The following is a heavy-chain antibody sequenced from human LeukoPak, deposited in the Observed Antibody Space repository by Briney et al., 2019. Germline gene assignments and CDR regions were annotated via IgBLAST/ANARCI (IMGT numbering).Heavy chain of an antibody. Sequence: SETLSLTCTVSGGSISSYYWSWVRQPPGKGLERIGHIYGTGNTNYNPSLESRVTISVDTSKNQFSLRLTSVTAADTAVYFCARATPWLLPGYWGQGTLVTVSS. CDR3: ARATPWLLPGY. CDR2: IYGTGNT. D-gene: IGHD3-22*01. CDR1: GGSISSYY. J-gene: IGHJ4*02. V-gene: IGHV4-59*01.